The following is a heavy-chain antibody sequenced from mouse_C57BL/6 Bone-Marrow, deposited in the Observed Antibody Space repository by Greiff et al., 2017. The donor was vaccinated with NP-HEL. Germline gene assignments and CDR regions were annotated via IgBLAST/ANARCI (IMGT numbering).Heavy chain of an antibody. CDR1: GYSFTGYF. CDR3: ARYPSTVVAFDY. V-gene: IGHV1-20*01. D-gene: IGHD1-1*01. CDR2: INPYNGDT. Sequence: EVQLVESGPELVKPGDSVKISCKASGYSFTGYFMNWVMQSHGKSLEWIGRINPYNGDTFYNQKFKGKATLTVDKSSSTAHMELRSLTSEDSAVYYCARYPSTVVAFDYWGQGTTLTVSS. J-gene: IGHJ2*01.